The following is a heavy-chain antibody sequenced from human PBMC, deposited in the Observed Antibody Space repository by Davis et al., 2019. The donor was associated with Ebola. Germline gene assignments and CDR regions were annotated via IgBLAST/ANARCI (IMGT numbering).Heavy chain of an antibody. CDR3: ARVARGHYYRWFDP. Sequence: GESLKISCAASGFTISNSWIHWVRQAPGKGLVWVSRTNNDGSRTDYADSVKGRFTISRDNAKNMVYLQMNSLRAEDTAVYYCARVARGHYYRWFDPWGQGTLVTVSS. V-gene: IGHV3-74*01. D-gene: IGHD3-10*01. CDR1: GFTISNSW. J-gene: IGHJ5*02. CDR2: TNNDGSRT.